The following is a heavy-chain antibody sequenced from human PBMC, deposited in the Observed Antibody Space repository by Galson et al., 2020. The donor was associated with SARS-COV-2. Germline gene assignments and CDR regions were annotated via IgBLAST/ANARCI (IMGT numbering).Heavy chain of an antibody. CDR2: ISSDGSTI. CDR1: GFTFSSYD. Sequence: TGGSLRLSCAASGFTFSSYDMHWVRQAPGKGLEWVTFISSDGSTIYNADSVKGRFTISRDNSKNTLHLQMNSLRAEDTAVYYCAKDFQFTSLGVVPTPFGYWDHGTRVTVSS. J-gene: IGHJ4*01. CDR3: AKDFQFTSLGVVPTPFGY. V-gene: IGHV3-30*18. D-gene: IGHD3-3*01.